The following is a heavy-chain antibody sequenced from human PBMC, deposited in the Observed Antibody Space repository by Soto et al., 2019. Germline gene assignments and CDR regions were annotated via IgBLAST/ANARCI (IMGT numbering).Heavy chain of an antibody. D-gene: IGHD2-21*02. V-gene: IGHV4-31*03. CDR1: GGSISSGGYY. J-gene: IGHJ1*01. CDR3: ARTYCGGDCYSLYFQH. CDR2: IYYSGST. Sequence: SETLSLTCTVSGGSISSGGYYWSWIRQHPGKGLEWIGYIYYSGSTYYNPSLKSRVTISVDTSKNQFSLKLSSVTAADTAVYYCARTYCGGDCYSLYFQHWGQGTLVTVSS.